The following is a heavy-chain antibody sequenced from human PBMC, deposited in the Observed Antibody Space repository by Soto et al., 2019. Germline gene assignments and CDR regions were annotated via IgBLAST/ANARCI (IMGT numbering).Heavy chain of an antibody. CDR3: ARAAY. V-gene: IGHV3-21*01. CDR2: ISSGSSDT. Sequence: GSLRLSCGASGGTLSGDGVSWVRQVPGKGLEWVASISSGSSDTWYTDSVKGRVTISRDNAQNSLFLQMNTLRPEDTVIYYCARAAYRGPGTHVTVTS. J-gene: IGHJ4*01. CDR1: GGTLSGDG.